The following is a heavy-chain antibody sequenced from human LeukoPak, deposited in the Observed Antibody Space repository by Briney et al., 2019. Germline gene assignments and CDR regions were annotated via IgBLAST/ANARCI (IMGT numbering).Heavy chain of an antibody. J-gene: IGHJ4*02. CDR3: ARDGRGGSSDY. CDR2: INWNGGST. Sequence: GGSLRLSCVASGFTFSSHGMNWVRQAPGKGLEWVSGINWNGGSTGYADSVKGRFTISRDNAKNSLYLQMNSLRAEDTALYYCARDGRGGSSDYWGQGTLVTVSS. D-gene: IGHD3-16*01. CDR1: GFTFSSHG. V-gene: IGHV3-20*04.